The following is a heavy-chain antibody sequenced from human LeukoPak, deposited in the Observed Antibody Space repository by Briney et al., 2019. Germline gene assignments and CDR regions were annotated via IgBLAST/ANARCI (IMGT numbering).Heavy chain of an antibody. D-gene: IGHD1-26*01. Sequence: ASVKVSCKASGYTFTDYYIHWVRQAPGQGLEWMGWINPNSGGTNYAQKFQGRITMTRDTSISTAYMELSRLRSDDTAVYYCARVGATYSGDPWGQGTLVTVSS. V-gene: IGHV1-2*02. CDR3: ARVGATYSGDP. J-gene: IGHJ5*02. CDR1: GYTFTDYY. CDR2: INPNSGGT.